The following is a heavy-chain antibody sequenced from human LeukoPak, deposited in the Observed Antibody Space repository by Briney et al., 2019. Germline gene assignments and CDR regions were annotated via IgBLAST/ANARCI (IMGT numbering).Heavy chain of an antibody. CDR2: ISASGGST. Sequence: PGGSLRLSCAASGFTFSSYAMNWVRQAPGKGLEWVSAISASGGSTYYADSVKGRFTISRDNSKNTLYLQMNSLRAEDTAVYYCAKDGRLVLLWFGELSPYYYYGMDVWGQGTTVTVSS. CDR1: GFTFSSYA. J-gene: IGHJ6*02. CDR3: AKDGRLVLLWFGELSPYYYYGMDV. V-gene: IGHV3-23*01. D-gene: IGHD3-10*01.